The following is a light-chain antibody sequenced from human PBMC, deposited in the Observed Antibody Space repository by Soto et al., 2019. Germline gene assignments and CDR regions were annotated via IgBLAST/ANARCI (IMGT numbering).Light chain of an antibody. Sequence: EIVLTQSPGTLSLSPGERATLSCRASQSVGSRYLAWYQQKPGQAPRFLIYGASTRATGIPARFSGSGSGTEFTLTISSLQSEDFAVYYCQQYNNWPLTFGGGTKVDIK. CDR3: QQYNNWPLT. CDR1: QSVGSRY. J-gene: IGKJ4*01. CDR2: GAS. V-gene: IGKV3-15*01.